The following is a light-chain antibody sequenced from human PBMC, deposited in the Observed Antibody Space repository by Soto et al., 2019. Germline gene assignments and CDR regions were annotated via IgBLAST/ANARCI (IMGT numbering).Light chain of an antibody. CDR2: AAS. CDR1: QGISSF. J-gene: IGKJ2*01. Sequence: DIQLTQSPSFLSASVGDRVTITCRASQGISSFLAWYQQKPGGTPKLLIYAASTFQSGVPSRISGSGSGTDFTLTLTSMQPEDFATYYCQQLHTYQYTFGQVTKMEIK. CDR3: QQLHTYQYT. V-gene: IGKV1-9*01.